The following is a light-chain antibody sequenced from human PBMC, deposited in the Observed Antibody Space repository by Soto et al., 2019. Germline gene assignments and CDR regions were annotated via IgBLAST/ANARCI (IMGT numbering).Light chain of an antibody. J-gene: IGLJ1*01. Sequence: QSALTQPASVSGSPGQSITLSCTGTTSDVGGYHFVSWYQQHPGKAPQLMIYEVTNRPSGVSDRFSGSKSGNTASLTISGLQAEDEADYYCYSYTTTSTYVFGSGTKVTVL. CDR3: YSYTTTSTYV. CDR1: TSDVGGYHF. V-gene: IGLV2-14*01. CDR2: EVT.